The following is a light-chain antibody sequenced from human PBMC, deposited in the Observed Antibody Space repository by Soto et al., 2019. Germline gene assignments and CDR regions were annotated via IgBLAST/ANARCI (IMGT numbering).Light chain of an antibody. J-gene: IGKJ1*01. CDR3: QHRSNWPPWT. CDR1: QSVSSY. CDR2: DAS. Sequence: EIVLTQSPATLSLSPGERATLSCRASQSVSSYLAWYQQKPGQAPRLLIYDASNRATGIPARFSGSGSGTDFSLTIRILEPEDFAAYYCQHRSNWPPWTFGQGTKVQIK. V-gene: IGKV3-11*01.